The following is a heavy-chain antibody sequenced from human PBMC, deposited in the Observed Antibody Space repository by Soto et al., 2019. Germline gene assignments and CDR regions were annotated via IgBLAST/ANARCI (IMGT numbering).Heavy chain of an antibody. V-gene: IGHV3-48*03. CDR2: ISASGYTE. J-gene: IGHJ4*02. CDR1: GVSFNLDD. CDR3: AKLPGRGLQLVYFDY. D-gene: IGHD5-12*01. Sequence: LSLSCEVAGVSFNLDDMSWVRHAPLKVLEWIAYISASGYTENYSDSVKGRFSISRDNARNTLYLQMNSLRAEDTAVYYCAKLPGRGLQLVYFDYWGQGTLVTVSS.